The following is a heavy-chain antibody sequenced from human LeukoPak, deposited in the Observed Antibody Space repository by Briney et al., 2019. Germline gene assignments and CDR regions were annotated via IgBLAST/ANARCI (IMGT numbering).Heavy chain of an antibody. J-gene: IGHJ3*02. CDR2: ISGSGGST. D-gene: IGHD3-22*01. CDR1: GFTFSSYA. Sequence: GGSLRLSCAASGFTFSSYAMSWVRQAPGKGLEWVSVISGSGGSTYYADSVKGRFTISRDNSKNTLYLQMNSLRAEDTAVYYCAKDEGSSGYKYAFDIWGQGTTDTVSS. CDR3: AKDEGSSGYKYAFDI. V-gene: IGHV3-23*01.